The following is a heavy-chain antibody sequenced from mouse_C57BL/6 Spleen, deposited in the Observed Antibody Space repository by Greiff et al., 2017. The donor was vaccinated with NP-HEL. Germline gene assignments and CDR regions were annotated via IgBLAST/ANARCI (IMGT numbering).Heavy chain of an antibody. CDR1: GYTFTSYW. CDR3: ARSRSNYGLYAMDY. V-gene: IGHV1-64*01. CDR2: IHPNSGST. D-gene: IGHD2-5*01. Sequence: QVQLQQPGAELVKPGASVKLSCKASGYTFTSYWMHWVKQRPGQGLEWIGMIHPNSGSTNYNEKFKSKATLTVDQSSSTAYMQLSSLTSEDSAVYYCARSRSNYGLYAMDYWGQGTSVTVSS. J-gene: IGHJ4*01.